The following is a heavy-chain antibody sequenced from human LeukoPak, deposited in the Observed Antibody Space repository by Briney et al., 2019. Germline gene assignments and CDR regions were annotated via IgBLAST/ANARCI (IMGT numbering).Heavy chain of an antibody. V-gene: IGHV4-61*02. Sequence: SETLSLTCTVSGGSISSGYYYWSWIRQPAGKGLEGIGRIHTSGSTNYNPSLRSRVTIPVGTSKNQFPLKLGSVTAADTAVYFCARGSPGGTYYHFDYWGQGTLVTVSS. D-gene: IGHD1-26*01. CDR3: ARGSPGGTYYHFDY. J-gene: IGHJ4*02. CDR1: GGSISSGYYY. CDR2: IHTSGST.